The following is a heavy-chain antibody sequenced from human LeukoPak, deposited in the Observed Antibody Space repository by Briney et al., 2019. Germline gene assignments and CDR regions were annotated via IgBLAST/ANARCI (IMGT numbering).Heavy chain of an antibody. CDR2: IWYDGSNK. CDR3: ARPYYSNYYYYGMDV. D-gene: IGHD4-11*01. V-gene: IGHV3-33*01. J-gene: IGHJ6*02. CDR1: GFTFSSNC. Sequence: GGSLRLSCAASGFTFSSNCMHWVRQAPGKGPEWVGSIWYDGSNKYYVHSVRGRFTICRDNSKNTLYLQMNTLRAEDTGVYYCARPYYSNYYYYGMDVWGQGATVTVSS.